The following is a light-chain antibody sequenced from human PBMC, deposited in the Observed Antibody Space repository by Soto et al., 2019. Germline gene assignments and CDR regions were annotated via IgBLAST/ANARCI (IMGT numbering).Light chain of an antibody. CDR3: SSYVGSNNFPYV. Sequence: QSVLTQPPSASGTPGQRVTISCSGSSSNIGNNYVYWYQQLPGKAPKLLIYRNDQRPSGVPDRFSGSKSGTSASLAISGLRSEDETDYYCSSYVGSNNFPYVFGTGTKLTVL. J-gene: IGLJ1*01. CDR2: RND. CDR1: SSNIGNNY. V-gene: IGLV1-47*01.